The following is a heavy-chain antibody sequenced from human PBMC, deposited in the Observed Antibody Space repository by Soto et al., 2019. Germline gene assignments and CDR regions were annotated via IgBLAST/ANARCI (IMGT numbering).Heavy chain of an antibody. CDR2: ISAYNGNT. CDR3: ARVDYYGSGSYYGLVDY. V-gene: IGHV1-18*01. D-gene: IGHD3-10*01. Sequence: GASVKVSCKASGYTFTSYGISWVRQAPGQGLEWMGWISAYNGNTNYAQKLQGRVTMTTDTSTSTAYMELRSLRSDDTAVYYCARVDYYGSGSYYGLVDYWGQGTLVTVSS. CDR1: GYTFTSYG. J-gene: IGHJ4*02.